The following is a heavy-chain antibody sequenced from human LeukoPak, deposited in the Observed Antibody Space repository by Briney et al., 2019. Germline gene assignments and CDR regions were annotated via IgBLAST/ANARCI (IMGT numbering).Heavy chain of an antibody. D-gene: IGHD6-13*01. CDR3: VREWRGIASHYHGMDV. Sequence: GGSLRLSCVASGFSFSTYDMYWVRQAAGRGPERVSAIGTNDDTFYLGSVKDRFTISRENGKNSLYLQMNSLRVDDTAVYYCVREWRGIASHYHGMDVWGQGTTVTVSS. CDR2: IGTNDDT. J-gene: IGHJ6*02. V-gene: IGHV3-13*01. CDR1: GFSFSTYD.